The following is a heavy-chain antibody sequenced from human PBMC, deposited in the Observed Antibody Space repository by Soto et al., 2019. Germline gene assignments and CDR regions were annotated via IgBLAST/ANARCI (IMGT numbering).Heavy chain of an antibody. D-gene: IGHD3-22*01. J-gene: IGHJ4*02. CDR3: ARVRDNYYDSSGLKLYYFDY. V-gene: IGHV4-59*11. CDR2: IYSSGST. CDR1: GGSIRSHY. Sequence: PSETLSLTCTVSGGSIRSHYWSWIRQPPGKGLEWIGYIYSSGSTNYNPSLKSRVTISVDTSKNQFSLKLSSVTAADTAVYYCARVRDNYYDSSGLKLYYFDYWGQGTLVTVSS.